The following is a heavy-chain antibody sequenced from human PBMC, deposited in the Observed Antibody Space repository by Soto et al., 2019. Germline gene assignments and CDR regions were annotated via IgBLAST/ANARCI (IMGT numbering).Heavy chain of an antibody. V-gene: IGHV4-59*01. CDR3: ARANAPTLPFDF. CDR1: GGSMRNVY. Sequence: SETLSLTCSVSGGSMRNVYWSWIRQPPGKGLEWIVFIFHSGNAKYSPSLQSRVTMSIDTSKDQFSLGLESVTAADTAVYLCARANAPTLPFDFWGQGTLVTVSS. J-gene: IGHJ4*02. CDR2: IFHSGNA. D-gene: IGHD2-15*01.